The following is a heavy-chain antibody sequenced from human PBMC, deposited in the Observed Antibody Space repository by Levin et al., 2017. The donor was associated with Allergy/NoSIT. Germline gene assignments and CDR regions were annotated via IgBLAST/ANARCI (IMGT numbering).Heavy chain of an antibody. CDR3: AKETYYYDSSGYIYWYFDL. V-gene: IGHV3-23*01. D-gene: IGHD3-22*01. CDR2: ISGSGGST. J-gene: IGHJ2*01. CDR1: GFTFSSYA. Sequence: LSLTCAASGFTFSSYAMSWVRQAPGKGLEWVSGISGSGGSTYYADSVKGRFTISRDNSKNTLYLQMNSLRAEDTAVYYCAKETYYYDSSGYIYWYFDLWGRGTLVTVSS.